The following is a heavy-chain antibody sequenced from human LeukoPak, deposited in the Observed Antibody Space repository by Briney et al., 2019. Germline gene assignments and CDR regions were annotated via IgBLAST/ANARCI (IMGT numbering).Heavy chain of an antibody. CDR1: GFTFNDYA. D-gene: IGHD2-15*01. Sequence: GGSLRLSCAVSGFTFNDYAMNWVRQAPGKGLEWVSFISGDGRSTYYADSVKGRFTISRDNCRNSLYLQMNSLRLGDAALYYCATDCSGNRCYSLWGPGTLVTVSS. J-gene: IGHJ4*02. CDR2: ISGDGRST. CDR3: ATDCSGNRCYSL. V-gene: IGHV3-43*02.